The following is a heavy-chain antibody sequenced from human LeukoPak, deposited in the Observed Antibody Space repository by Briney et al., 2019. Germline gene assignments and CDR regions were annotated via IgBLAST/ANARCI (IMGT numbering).Heavy chain of an antibody. CDR3: ARDGYDFWSGYFY. D-gene: IGHD3-3*01. CDR1: GYXFTGYY. Sequence: ASVKVSCKASGYXFTGYYMHWVRQAPGQGLEWMGWINPNSGGTNYAQKFQGRVTMTRDTSISTAYMELSRLRSDDTAVYYCARDGYDFWSGYFYWGQGTLVTVSS. CDR2: INPNSGGT. V-gene: IGHV1-2*02. J-gene: IGHJ4*02.